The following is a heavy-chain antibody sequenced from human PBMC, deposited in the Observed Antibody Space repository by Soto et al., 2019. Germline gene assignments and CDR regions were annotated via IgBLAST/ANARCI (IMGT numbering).Heavy chain of an antibody. CDR3: ARESAVDYDHWFDP. CDR2: IWFGGQKE. CDR1: GFIFSNYG. J-gene: IGHJ5*02. Sequence: QVQLVESGGGVVQPEKSLRLSCAASGFIFSNYGMHWVRQAPGNGLEWVAVIWFGGQKEYYAESVKGRFIMSRDNSRNTVYLQRYSLRAEDTAVYYCARESAVDYDHWFDPWGQGTLVTVSS. V-gene: IGHV3-33*01. D-gene: IGHD3-22*01.